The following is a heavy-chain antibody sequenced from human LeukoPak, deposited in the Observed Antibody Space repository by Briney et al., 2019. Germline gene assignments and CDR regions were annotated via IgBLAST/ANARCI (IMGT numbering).Heavy chain of an antibody. CDR3: ARDKVPGDY. V-gene: IGHV4-59*01. CDR1: GGSISSYY. Sequence: PSETLSLTCTVSGGSISSYYWSWIRQPPGKGLEWIGYIYYSGSADYNPALKSRVTISVDTSKNRFSLKLSSVTAADTAVYYCARDKVPGDYWGQGTLVTVSS. D-gene: IGHD1-1*01. J-gene: IGHJ4*02. CDR2: IYYSGSA.